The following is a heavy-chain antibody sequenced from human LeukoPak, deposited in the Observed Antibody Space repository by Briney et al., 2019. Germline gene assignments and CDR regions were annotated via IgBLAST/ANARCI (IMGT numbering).Heavy chain of an antibody. Sequence: PSETLSLTCTVSGGSVSSYYWSWIRQPPGKGLEWLGYIYYSGSTNYNPSLKSRVTISVDTSKNQFSLELSSVTAADTAVYYCARSYTTGWYFDFWGQGNLVTVDS. V-gene: IGHV4-59*02. CDR2: IYYSGST. D-gene: IGHD6-19*01. CDR1: GGSVSSYY. J-gene: IGHJ4*02. CDR3: ARSYTTGWYFDF.